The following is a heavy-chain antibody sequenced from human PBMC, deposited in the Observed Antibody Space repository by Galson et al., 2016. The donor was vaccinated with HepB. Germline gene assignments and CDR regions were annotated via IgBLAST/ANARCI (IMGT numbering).Heavy chain of an antibody. V-gene: IGHV4-59*01. J-gene: IGHJ3*02. CDR1: GGSISSYS. CDR3: ARSTEAFDI. Sequence: SETLSLTCTVSGGSISSYSWSWIRQPPGKGLEWIGYIYYSGISNYNPSLKSRVTMSVDTSKNQFSLRLNSVTAADTAVYYCARSTEAFDIWGQGTMVTVSS. CDR2: IYYSGIS.